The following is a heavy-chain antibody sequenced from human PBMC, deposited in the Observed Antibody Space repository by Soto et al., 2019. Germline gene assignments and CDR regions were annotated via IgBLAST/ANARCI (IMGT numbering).Heavy chain of an antibody. Sequence: EVQLVESGGGFVQPGGSLRLSCAASGFTFNTFPMNWVRLAPGKGLAWLSHISSNSDAMYYADSVKGRFTISRDKARKSLYLQMNSLIVDDTAVYYCVRDYQYGFDMWGQGTMVTVSS. J-gene: IGHJ3*02. CDR3: VRDYQYGFDM. CDR2: ISSNSDAM. D-gene: IGHD3-16*02. CDR1: GFTFNTFP. V-gene: IGHV3-48*01.